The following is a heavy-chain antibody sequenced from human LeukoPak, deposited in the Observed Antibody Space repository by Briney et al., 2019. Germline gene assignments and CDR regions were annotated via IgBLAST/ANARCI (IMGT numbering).Heavy chain of an antibody. Sequence: SETLSLTCTVSGGSINSYDWGWVRQAAGKGLEWIGRIYTTGTTYYSPSLKSRLTMSVDTSKNQFSLKLRSVTAADTALYYCGRQGYTAAYYFLDYWSQGTLVTVSS. V-gene: IGHV4-4*07. J-gene: IGHJ4*02. D-gene: IGHD1-26*01. CDR1: GGSINSYD. CDR3: GRQGYTAAYYFLDY. CDR2: IYTTGTT.